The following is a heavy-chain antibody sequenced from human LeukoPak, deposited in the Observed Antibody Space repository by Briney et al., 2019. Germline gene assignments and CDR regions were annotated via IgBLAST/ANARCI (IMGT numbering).Heavy chain of an antibody. CDR1: GGSFSGYY. CDR3: ARSKRWLRFPNYFGY. J-gene: IGHJ4*02. Sequence: SETLSLTCAVYGGSFSGYYWSWIRQPPGKGLEWIGEINHSGSTNYNPSLKSRVTTSVDTSKNQFSLKLSSVTAADTAVYYCARSKRWLRFPNYFGYWGQGTLVTVSS. V-gene: IGHV4-34*01. D-gene: IGHD5-12*01. CDR2: INHSGST.